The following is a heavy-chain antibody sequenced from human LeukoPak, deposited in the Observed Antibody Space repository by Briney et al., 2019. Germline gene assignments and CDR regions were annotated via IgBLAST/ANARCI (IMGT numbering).Heavy chain of an antibody. J-gene: IGHJ4*02. CDR3: ARLHDSTFDY. Sequence: PSETLSLTCTVSGGSISSGGYYWSWIRQHPGTGLEWIGYIYYSGSTYYNPSLKSRVTISVDTSKNQFSLKLSSVTAADTAVYYCARLHDSTFDYWGQGTLVTVSS. CDR1: GGSISSGGYY. D-gene: IGHD2-21*02. CDR2: IYYSGST. V-gene: IGHV4-31*03.